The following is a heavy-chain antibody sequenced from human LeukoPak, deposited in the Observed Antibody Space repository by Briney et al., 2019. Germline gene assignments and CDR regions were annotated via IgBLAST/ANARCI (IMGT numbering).Heavy chain of an antibody. D-gene: IGHD6-19*01. V-gene: IGHV4-34*01. Sequence: SETLSLTCAVYGGSFSGYYWSWIRQPPGKGLEWIGEINHSGSTNYNPSLKSRVTISVDTSMHQFSLKLSSVTAADTAVYYCVRHLAVAGTGFDYWGQGTLVTVSS. J-gene: IGHJ4*02. CDR3: VRHLAVAGTGFDY. CDR1: GGSFSGYY. CDR2: INHSGST.